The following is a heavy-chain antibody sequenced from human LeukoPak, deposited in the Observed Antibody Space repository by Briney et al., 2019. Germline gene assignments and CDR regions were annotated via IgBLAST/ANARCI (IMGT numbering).Heavy chain of an antibody. J-gene: IGHJ5*01. Sequence: PSETLSLTCAVYGGSFSGYYWGWIRQPPGKGLEWIGSIYHSGSTYYNPSLKSRVTISVDTSKNQFSLKLSPVTAADTAVYYCARDDYGSGSYFVGRHWFDLWGQGTLVTVSS. CDR3: ARDDYGSGSYFVGRHWFDL. CDR1: GGSFSGYY. CDR2: IYHSGST. V-gene: IGHV4-38-2*02. D-gene: IGHD3-10*01.